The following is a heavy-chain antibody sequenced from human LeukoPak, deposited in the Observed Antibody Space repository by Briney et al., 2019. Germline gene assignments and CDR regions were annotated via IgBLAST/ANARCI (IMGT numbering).Heavy chain of an antibody. CDR2: IYTGGST. CDR3: ARQEGGIVGPY. J-gene: IGHJ4*02. V-gene: IGHV4-61*02. D-gene: IGHD1-26*01. CDR1: GGSISSGSYY. Sequence: SETLSLTCTVSGGSISSGSYYWSWIRQPAGKALEWIGRIYTGGSTNYNPSLKSRVTMSADTSKNQFSLKLNSVTAADTAVYYCARQEGGIVGPYWGQGTLVTVSS.